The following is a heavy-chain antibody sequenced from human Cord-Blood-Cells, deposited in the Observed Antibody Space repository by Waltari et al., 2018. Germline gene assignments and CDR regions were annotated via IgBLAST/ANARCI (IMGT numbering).Heavy chain of an antibody. J-gene: IGHJ6*02. CDR2: IIPIFGTA. Sequence: QVQLVQSGAEVKKPGSSVKVSCKASGGTFSSYAISWVRQAPGQGLEWMGGIIPIFGTANYAQKFQGSVTITADESTSTAYMELSSLRSEDTAVYYCARGGSTVTPRYYYYYGMDVWGQGTTVTVSS. D-gene: IGHD4-17*01. CDR3: ARGGSTVTPRYYYYYGMDV. V-gene: IGHV1-69*01. CDR1: GGTFSSYA.